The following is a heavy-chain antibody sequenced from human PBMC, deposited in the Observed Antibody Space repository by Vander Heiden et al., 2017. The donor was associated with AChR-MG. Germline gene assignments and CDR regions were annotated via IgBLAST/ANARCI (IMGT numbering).Heavy chain of an antibody. J-gene: IGHJ5*02. CDR1: GFTFSRYA. V-gene: IGHV3-23*01. CDR2: ISGSGGST. CDR3: AKEGAYYDILTGRFDP. Sequence: EVQLLESGGGLVQPGGSLRLSCAASGFTFSRYAMSWFRQAPGKGLGWVSAISGSGGSTYYADSVKGRFTISRDNSKNTLYLQMNSLRAEDTAVYYCAKEGAYYDILTGRFDPWGQGTLVTVSS. D-gene: IGHD3-9*01.